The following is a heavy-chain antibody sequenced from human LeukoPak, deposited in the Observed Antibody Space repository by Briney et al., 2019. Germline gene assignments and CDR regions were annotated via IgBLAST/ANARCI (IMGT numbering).Heavy chain of an antibody. V-gene: IGHV4-59*01. CDR3: ARGEDGYNYSLDY. J-gene: IGHJ4*02. Sequence: PSETLSLTCTGSGGSISSYYWSWIRQPPGKGLEWIGYIYYSGSTNYNPSLKSRVTISVDTSKNQFSLKLSSVTAADTAVYYCARGEDGYNYSLDYWGQGTLVTVSS. D-gene: IGHD5-24*01. CDR1: GGSISSYY. CDR2: IYYSGST.